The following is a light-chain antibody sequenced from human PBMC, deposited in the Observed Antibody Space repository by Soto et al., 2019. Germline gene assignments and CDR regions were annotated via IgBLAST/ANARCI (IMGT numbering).Light chain of an antibody. CDR3: QQYQSWPLT. V-gene: IGKV3-15*01. Sequence: IVMARCTNTQTESPEERAAPSGRASQRVSSNLAWYQQKLGQDPRLLIYGASARATGIPARFSGSGSETEFTLPISSLQSEDFAVYYCQQYQSWPLTFGGGAKVDIK. J-gene: IGKJ4*01. CDR1: QRVSSN. CDR2: GAS.